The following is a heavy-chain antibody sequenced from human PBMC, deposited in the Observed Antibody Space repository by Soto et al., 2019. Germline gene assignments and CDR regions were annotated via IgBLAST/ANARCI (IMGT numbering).Heavy chain of an antibody. CDR2: IIPIFGTA. D-gene: IGHD5-12*01. CDR3: ARADGDGYNGVNYYYGMDV. J-gene: IGHJ6*02. CDR1: GGTFSSYA. V-gene: IGHV1-69*01. Sequence: QVPLVQSGAEVKKPGSSVKVSCKASGGTFSSYAISWVRQAPGQGLEWMGGIIPIFGTANYAQKFQGRVTITADESTSTAYMELSSLRSEDTAVYYCARADGDGYNGVNYYYGMDVWGQGTTVTVSS.